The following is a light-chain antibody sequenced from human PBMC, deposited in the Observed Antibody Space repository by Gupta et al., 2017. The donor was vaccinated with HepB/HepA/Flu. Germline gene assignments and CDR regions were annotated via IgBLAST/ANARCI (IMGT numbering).Light chain of an antibody. Sequence: HMIQAPSSVSASVGDRVTITCRASQGISKWLAWYQEKPGKAPKLLIYSASTLQSGVPSRFSGSGSGAFFTLTISSLQPEDFATYYCQQVTGDPITFGPGTLLELK. J-gene: IGKJ5*01. CDR2: SAS. CDR1: QGISKW. CDR3: QQVTGDPIT. V-gene: IGKV1-12*01.